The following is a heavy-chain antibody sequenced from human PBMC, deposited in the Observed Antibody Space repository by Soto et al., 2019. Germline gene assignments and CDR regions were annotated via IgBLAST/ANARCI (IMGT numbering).Heavy chain of an antibody. V-gene: IGHV1-8*01. CDR3: ARGVDSGYGERELFDY. CDR2: MNPNSGNT. D-gene: IGHD5-12*01. Sequence: ASVKVSCKASGYTFTSYDINWVRQATGQGLEWMGWMNPNSGNTGYAQKFQGRVTMTRNTSISTAYMELSSLRSEDTAVYYCARGVDSGYGERELFDYWGQGTLVTVSS. J-gene: IGHJ4*02. CDR1: GYTFTSYD.